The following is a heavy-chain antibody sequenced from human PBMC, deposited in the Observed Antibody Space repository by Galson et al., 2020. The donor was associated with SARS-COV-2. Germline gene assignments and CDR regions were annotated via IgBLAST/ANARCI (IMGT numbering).Heavy chain of an antibody. J-gene: IGHJ4*02. D-gene: IGHD1-26*01. CDR2: IRGDAT. Sequence: GESLKISCAASGFILNEYSMSWVRQAPGKGLEWVSAIRGDATFHADSVKGRFTISRDSSKSTVYLQMDRLRVEDTAIYYCAKITWEPGVDSWGQGTLVTVSS. CDR3: AKITWEPGVDS. V-gene: IGHV3-23*01. CDR1: GFILNEYS.